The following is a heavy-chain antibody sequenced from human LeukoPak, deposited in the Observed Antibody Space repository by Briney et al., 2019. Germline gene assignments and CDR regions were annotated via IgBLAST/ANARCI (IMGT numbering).Heavy chain of an antibody. V-gene: IGHV1-2*02. CDR1: GYTFTGDY. Sequence: ASVKVSCKASGYTFTGDYLQWVRQAPGQGLEWLGWINPKSVGTNFAQKFQGRVTMTWDSSISTAYMELSRLTSDDTAVYYCARESVGYRTTGRPYYYGMDVWGQGTTVTLSS. J-gene: IGHJ6*02. CDR3: ARESVGYRTTGRPYYYGMDV. D-gene: IGHD1-14*01. CDR2: INPKSVGT.